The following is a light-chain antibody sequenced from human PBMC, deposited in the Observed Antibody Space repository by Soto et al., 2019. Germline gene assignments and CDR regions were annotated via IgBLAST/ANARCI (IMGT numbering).Light chain of an antibody. CDR2: EAS. V-gene: IGKV1-5*03. Sequence: TQSPGTLSLSPGERATLSCRASQSVSSWLAWYQQNPGKAPKLLIYEASSLESGVPSRFYGSGSGTEFTLTSSSLQPDDFATYYCQQYRTYSRTFGQGTRVEIK. J-gene: IGKJ1*01. CDR3: QQYRTYSRT. CDR1: QSVSSW.